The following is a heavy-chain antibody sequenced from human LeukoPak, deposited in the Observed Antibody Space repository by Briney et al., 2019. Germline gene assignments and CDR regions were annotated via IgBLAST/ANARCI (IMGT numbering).Heavy chain of an antibody. J-gene: IGHJ3*02. CDR3: ARESGLIWFGELGIAFDI. CDR2: IYHSGST. D-gene: IGHD3-10*01. Sequence: SQTLSLTCTVSGGSISGGDYYWSWIRQPPGKGLEWIGYIYHSGSTYYNPSLKSRVTISVDTSKNQFSLKLSSVTAADTAVYYCARESGLIWFGELGIAFDIWGQGTMVTVSS. CDR1: GGSISGGDYY. V-gene: IGHV4-30-4*01.